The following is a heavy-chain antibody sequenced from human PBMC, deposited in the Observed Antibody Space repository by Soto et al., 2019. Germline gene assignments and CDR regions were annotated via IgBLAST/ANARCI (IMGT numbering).Heavy chain of an antibody. CDR3: ARDWGITIFGVVIRTSYGMYV. D-gene: IGHD3-3*01. Sequence: ASVKVSCKASGYTFTGYYMHWVRQAPGQGLEWMGWINPNSGGTNYAQKFQGRVTMTRDTSISTAYMELSRLRSDDTAVYYCARDWGITIFGVVIRTSYGMYVWGQGTTVTVSS. CDR2: INPNSGGT. J-gene: IGHJ6*02. V-gene: IGHV1-2*02. CDR1: GYTFTGYY.